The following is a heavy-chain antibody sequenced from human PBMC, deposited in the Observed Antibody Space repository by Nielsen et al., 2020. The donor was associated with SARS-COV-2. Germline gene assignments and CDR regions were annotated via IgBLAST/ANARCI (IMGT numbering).Heavy chain of an antibody. CDR3: ATWGTYGDLDAFHF. CDR1: GFTFSRTN. D-gene: IGHD4-17*01. Sequence: GESLKISCAASGFTFSRTNMNWVRQAPGKGLEWVSMISGSGYSTYYADSAKGRFIISRDNSKNTLYLQMNSLRAEDTAVYYCATWGTYGDLDAFHFWGQGTMVTVSS. V-gene: IGHV3-23*01. J-gene: IGHJ3*01. CDR2: ISGSGYST.